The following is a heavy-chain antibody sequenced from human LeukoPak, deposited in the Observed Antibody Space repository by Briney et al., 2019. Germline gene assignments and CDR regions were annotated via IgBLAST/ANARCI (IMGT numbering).Heavy chain of an antibody. CDR1: GGTFSSYA. Sequence: SVKVSCKASGGTFSSYAISWVRQAPGQGLEWMGRIIPILGIANYAQKFQGRVTITADKSTSTAYMELSSLRSEDTAVYYCARDPGVDTAMVPGGMDVWGQGTTVTVSS. V-gene: IGHV1-69*04. J-gene: IGHJ6*02. D-gene: IGHD5-18*01. CDR2: IIPILGIA. CDR3: ARDPGVDTAMVPGGMDV.